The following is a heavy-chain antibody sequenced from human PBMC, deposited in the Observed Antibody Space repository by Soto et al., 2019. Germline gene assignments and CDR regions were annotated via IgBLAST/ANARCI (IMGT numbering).Heavy chain of an antibody. CDR3: AKVYRRESGGYSDY. J-gene: IGHJ4*02. D-gene: IGHD2-15*01. CDR1: GFNFNNYA. CDR2: ISNSGGST. V-gene: IGHV3-23*01. Sequence: EVQLLESGGDLVQRGGSLRLSCAASGFNFNNYAMTWARQAPGKGLKWVSGISNSGGSTYYADSVKGRFSISRDASTNMVFLQMNSLRTEDTAVDDCAKVYRRESGGYSDYWGQGTLVTVSS.